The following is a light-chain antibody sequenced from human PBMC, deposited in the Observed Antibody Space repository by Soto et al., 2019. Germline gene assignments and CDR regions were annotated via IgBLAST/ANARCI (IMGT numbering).Light chain of an antibody. Sequence: DIQMTQSPSTLSASVGDRVTITCRASQSISSWLAWYQQKPGKAPKLLIYKASSLESGVPSRFSGSGSGTEFSLTISSLQPDDFASYYCHQYNSYPWDTFGQGTKVLIK. V-gene: IGKV1-5*03. CDR1: QSISSW. J-gene: IGKJ2*01. CDR2: KAS. CDR3: HQYNSYPWDT.